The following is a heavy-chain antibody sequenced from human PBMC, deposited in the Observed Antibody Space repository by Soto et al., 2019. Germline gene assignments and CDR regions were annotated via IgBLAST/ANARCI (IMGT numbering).Heavy chain of an antibody. V-gene: IGHV3-23*01. CDR3: ARGRRSSGWTVDY. CDR1: GFTFSSNP. CDR2: INSGSGDST. Sequence: EVQLLESGGDLVQPGGSLRLSCAASGFTFSSNPMSWVRQAPGKGLEWVSVINSGSGDSTYYADSVKGRFTISRDDSKNTLYLQMNSLRAEDTAVYYCARGRRSSGWTVDYWGQGTLVTVSS. D-gene: IGHD6-19*01. J-gene: IGHJ4*02.